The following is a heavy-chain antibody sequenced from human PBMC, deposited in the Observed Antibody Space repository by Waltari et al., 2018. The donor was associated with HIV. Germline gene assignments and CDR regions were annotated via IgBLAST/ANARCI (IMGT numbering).Heavy chain of an antibody. J-gene: IGHJ4*02. D-gene: IGHD3-10*01. V-gene: IGHV3-15*01. CDR3: TSEEDYGSGSHFDY. Sequence: EVQLVESGGDLLKQGGCLRLSCAASGFTLHGVWMSWVRQAPGKGLEWVGRIKTKGDGGATDYAAAVKGRFTISRDDSKNTVYLQMNSLKIEDTAVYYCTSEEDYGSGSHFDYWGQGTLVTVSS. CDR1: GFTLHGVW. CDR2: IKTKGDGGAT.